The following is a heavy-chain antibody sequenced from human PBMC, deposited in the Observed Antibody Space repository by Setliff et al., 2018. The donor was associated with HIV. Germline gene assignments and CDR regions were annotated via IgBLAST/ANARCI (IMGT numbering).Heavy chain of an antibody. D-gene: IGHD2-2*01. J-gene: IGHJ4*02. CDR2: TNHSGKT. CDR3: VTSSSWSSRLNF. CDR1: GGPLSGHY. Sequence: PSETLSLTCAVYGGPLSGHYWSWIRQPPGQGLEWIGETNHSGKTNYNPSLKSRVTISVDTSKDQFSLKLTSVTAADTAVYYCVTSSSWSSRLNFWGPGMLVTVSS. V-gene: IGHV4-34*01.